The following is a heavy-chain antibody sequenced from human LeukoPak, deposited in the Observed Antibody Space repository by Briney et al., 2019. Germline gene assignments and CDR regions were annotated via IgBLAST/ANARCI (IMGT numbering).Heavy chain of an antibody. Sequence: GSVKVSCKVSGYTLTELSMHWVRQAPGKGLEWMGSFDPEDGETIYAQKFQGRVTMTTDTSTSTAYMELRSLRSDDTAVYYCARGWDSSGYYYFDYWGQGTLVTVSS. V-gene: IGHV1-24*01. CDR2: FDPEDGET. J-gene: IGHJ4*02. D-gene: IGHD3-22*01. CDR3: ARGWDSSGYYYFDY. CDR1: GYTLTELS.